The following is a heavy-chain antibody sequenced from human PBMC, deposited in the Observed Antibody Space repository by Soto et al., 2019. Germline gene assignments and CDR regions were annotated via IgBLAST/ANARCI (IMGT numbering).Heavy chain of an antibody. CDR2: IIPLFGAT. D-gene: IGHD1-26*01. Sequence: QVQLVQSGAEVKKPGSSVTVSCKASGGTFRGHAISWVRQAPGQGLEWMGGIIPLFGATNYAQHFQGRVTITADKFTSTSYMELSSLKSEDTAVYYCARLIGEGYSGTYGLDYWGQGTLVTVSS. CDR3: ARLIGEGYSGTYGLDY. CDR1: GGTFRGHA. V-gene: IGHV1-69*06. J-gene: IGHJ4*02.